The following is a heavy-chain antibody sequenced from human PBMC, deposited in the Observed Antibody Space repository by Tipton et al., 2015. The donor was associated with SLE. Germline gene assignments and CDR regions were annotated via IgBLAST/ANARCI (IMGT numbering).Heavy chain of an antibody. CDR3: ARESWRGAQIGLDV. J-gene: IGHJ6*04. CDR2: IFYTGST. Sequence: TLSLTCTVSDGSISSSNYYWGWIRQPPGRGLEWIGTIFYTGSTYYKSSLKSRVTISVDTSKNQFSLHLSSVTAADTAVYYCARESWRGAQIGLDVWGKGTTVTVSS. V-gene: IGHV4-39*07. CDR1: DGSISSSNYY. D-gene: IGHD2-21*01.